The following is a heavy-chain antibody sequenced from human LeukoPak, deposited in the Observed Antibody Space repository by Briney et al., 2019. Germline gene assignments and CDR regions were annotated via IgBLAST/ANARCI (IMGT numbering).Heavy chain of an antibody. J-gene: IGHJ4*02. CDR2: IKQDGGEK. V-gene: IGHV3-7*01. D-gene: IGHD6-13*01. Sequence: GGSLRLSCAASGFTFSSYWMSWVRQAPGKGLEWVANIKQDGGEKYYVDSVKGRFTISRDNAKNSLYLQMNSLRAEDTAVYYCARDPRDSSSWRYYFDYWGQGTLVTVSS. CDR3: ARDPRDSSSWRYYFDY. CDR1: GFTFSSYW.